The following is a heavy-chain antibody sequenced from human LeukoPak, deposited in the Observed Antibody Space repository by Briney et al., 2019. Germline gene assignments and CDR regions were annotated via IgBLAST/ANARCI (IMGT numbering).Heavy chain of an antibody. CDR2: ISVRSNYI. CDR1: GHSLFSQF. D-gene: IGHD1-26*01. J-gene: IGHJ1*01. V-gene: IGHV3-21*01. CDR3: VRLLRYSCTGGSVQEYRY. Sequence: PGGSMSPARSPDGHSLFSQFTRCDRQAPGKGLEWVSSISVRSNYIYYADSVRGRFSIARNDDKHALYLQLNGLGAEETAVYYCVRLLRYSCTGGSVQEYRYRGQWTLVPVSS.